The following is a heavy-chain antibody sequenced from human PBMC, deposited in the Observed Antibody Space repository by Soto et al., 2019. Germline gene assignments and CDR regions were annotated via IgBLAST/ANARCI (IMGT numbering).Heavy chain of an antibody. V-gene: IGHV4-59*01. CDR3: ARGFYYGSGSPLYAY. Sequence: QVQLQESGPGLVKPSETLSLTCTVSGGSISSYYWSWIRQPPGKGLEWIGYIYYSGSTNYNPSLKRRVTISVDTSKNQFSLKLSSVTAADTAVYYCARGFYYGSGSPLYAYWGQGTLVTVSS. D-gene: IGHD3-10*01. CDR1: GGSISSYY. CDR2: IYYSGST. J-gene: IGHJ4*02.